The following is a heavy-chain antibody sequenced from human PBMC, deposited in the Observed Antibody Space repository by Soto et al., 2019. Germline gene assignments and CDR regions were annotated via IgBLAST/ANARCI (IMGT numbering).Heavy chain of an antibody. CDR3: AKMDTAMVCSH. CDR2: ISYDGSNK. D-gene: IGHD5-18*01. V-gene: IGHV3-30*18. Sequence: QVQLVESGGGVVQPGRSLRLSCAASGFTFSSYGMHWVRQAPGKGLEWVAVISYDGSNKYYADSVKGRFTISRDNSKNTLYLQMNSLRAEDTAVYYCAKMDTAMVCSHWGQGTLVTVSS. J-gene: IGHJ4*02. CDR1: GFTFSSYG.